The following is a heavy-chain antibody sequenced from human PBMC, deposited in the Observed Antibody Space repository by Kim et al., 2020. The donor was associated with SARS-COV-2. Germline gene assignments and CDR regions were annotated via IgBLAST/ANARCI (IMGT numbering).Heavy chain of an antibody. V-gene: IGHV4-34*01. D-gene: IGHD4-17*01. Sequence: PSLKSRVTISVDTSKNQFSLKLSSVTAADTAVYYCAGGRVYYGDHWYFDYWGQGTLVTVSS. J-gene: IGHJ4*02. CDR3: AGGRVYYGDHWYFDY.